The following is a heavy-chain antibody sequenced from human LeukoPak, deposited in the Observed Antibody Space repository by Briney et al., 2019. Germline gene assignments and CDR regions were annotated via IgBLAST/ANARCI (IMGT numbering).Heavy chain of an antibody. J-gene: IGHJ4*02. CDR3: ARGVNYSFDY. CDR2: TYHRSKWYN. CDR1: GDSVSSDSAA. Sequence: SQTLSLTCAISGDSVSSDSAAWNWIRQSPSRGLEWLGSTYHRSKWYNDYAASVISRISVSPDTPKNQFSLQLDSVTPEDTAVYCCARGVNYSFDYWGQGTLVTVSS. V-gene: IGHV6-1*01. D-gene: IGHD1-7*01.